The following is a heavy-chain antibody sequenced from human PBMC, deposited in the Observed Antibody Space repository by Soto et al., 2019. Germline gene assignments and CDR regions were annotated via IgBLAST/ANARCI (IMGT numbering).Heavy chain of an antibody. CDR2: IFYTGST. Sequence: SETLSLTCTVSGASISTYYWSWIRQPPGKGLEWIGYIFYTGSTNYSPSLKNRVTISVDTSKSQFSLRLSSVTAADTAVYYCARGVIAAAGTGYFDYWGQGILVTVSS. V-gene: IGHV4-59*01. J-gene: IGHJ4*02. CDR3: ARGVIAAAGTGYFDY. D-gene: IGHD6-13*01. CDR1: GASISTYY.